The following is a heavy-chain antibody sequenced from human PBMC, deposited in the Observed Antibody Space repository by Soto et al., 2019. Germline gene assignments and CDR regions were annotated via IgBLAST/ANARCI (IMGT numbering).Heavy chain of an antibody. CDR2: TFYRSKWYK. CDR1: GDSVSSNSAA. D-gene: IGHD6-13*01. V-gene: IGHV6-1*01. J-gene: IGHJ6*02. Sequence: SQTLSLTCAISGDSVSSNSAAWNWIRQSPSRGLEWLGRTFYRSKWYKDYALFVKSRVSINLDTSKNQFSLQLNSVTPEDTAVYYCAREDVRAASGFHYYYGLDVWSRVXTLTVSS. CDR3: AREDVRAASGFHYYYGLDV.